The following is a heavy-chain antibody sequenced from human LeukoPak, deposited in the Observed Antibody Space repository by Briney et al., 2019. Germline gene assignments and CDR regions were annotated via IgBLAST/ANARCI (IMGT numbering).Heavy chain of an antibody. Sequence: SETLSLTCAVYGGSFSGYYWGWIRQPPGKGLEWIGSIYYSGSTSYNPSLKSRVTISVDTSKNQFSLKVSSVTAADTAVYYCARGYCGGTCYRFDCWGQGTLVTVSS. D-gene: IGHD2-21*02. CDR3: ARGYCGGTCYRFDC. J-gene: IGHJ4*02. CDR1: GGSFSGYY. V-gene: IGHV4-34*01. CDR2: IYYSGST.